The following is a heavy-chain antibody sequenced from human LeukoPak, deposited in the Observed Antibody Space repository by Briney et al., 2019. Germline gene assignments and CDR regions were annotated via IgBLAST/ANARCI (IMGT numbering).Heavy chain of an antibody. D-gene: IGHD5-12*01. Sequence: SETLSLTCTVSGYSISSGYYWGWIRQPPGKGLEWIGSIYHSGSTYYNPSLKSRVTISVDTSKNQFSLKLSSVTAADTAVYYCARGVVATIRGVYYFDYWGQGTLVTVSS. CDR2: IYHSGST. CDR1: GYSISSGYY. V-gene: IGHV4-38-2*02. J-gene: IGHJ4*02. CDR3: ARGVVATIRGVYYFDY.